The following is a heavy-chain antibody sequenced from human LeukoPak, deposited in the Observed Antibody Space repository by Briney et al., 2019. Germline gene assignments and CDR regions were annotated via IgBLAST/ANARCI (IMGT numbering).Heavy chain of an antibody. D-gene: IGHD5-24*01. CDR1: GFTFSSYW. CDR2: INSDGSST. CDR3: AKDDAYLQYDD. Sequence: GGSLRLSCAASGFTFSSYWMHWVRQAPGKGLVWVSRINSDGSSTSYADSVKGRFTISRDNAKNSLYLQMNSLRAEDTAIYYCAKDDAYLQYDDWGQGTLVTVSS. J-gene: IGHJ4*02. V-gene: IGHV3-74*01.